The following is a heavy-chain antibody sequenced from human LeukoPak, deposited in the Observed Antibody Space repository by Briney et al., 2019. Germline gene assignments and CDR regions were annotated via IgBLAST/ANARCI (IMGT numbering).Heavy chain of an antibody. J-gene: IGHJ4*02. Sequence: GGSLRLSCAASGFTFDDYAMHWVRQAPGKGLEWVSGISWNSGSIGYADSVKGRFTISRDNSKNTLYLQMNSLRAEDTAVYYCAKETSATIFGVVITHEFDYWGQGTLVTVSS. CDR1: GFTFDDYA. CDR3: AKETSATIFGVVITHEFDY. V-gene: IGHV3-9*01. CDR2: ISWNSGSI. D-gene: IGHD3-3*01.